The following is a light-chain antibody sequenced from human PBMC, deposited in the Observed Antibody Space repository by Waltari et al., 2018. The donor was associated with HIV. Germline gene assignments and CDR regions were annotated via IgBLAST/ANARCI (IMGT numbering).Light chain of an antibody. CDR1: SSDLGGYNY. V-gene: IGLV2-8*01. J-gene: IGLJ2*01. CDR3: SSYAGSRGL. CDR2: EVT. Sequence: QSALTQPPSASGSPGPSVTTSCTGSSSDLGGYNYFSWSQTHPGKAPKLLIYEVTKRPSGVSSRFSGSKSGYTASLTVSGLQAEDEADYYCSSYAGSRGLFGGGTKLTV.